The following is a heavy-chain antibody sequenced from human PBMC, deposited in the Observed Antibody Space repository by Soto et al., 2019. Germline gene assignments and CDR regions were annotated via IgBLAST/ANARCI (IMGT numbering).Heavy chain of an antibody. CDR1: GGSISSYY. CDR2: TYYSGST. CDR3: ARHPTVTEYYFDY. Sequence: SETLSLTCSVSGGSISSYYWSWIRQPPGKGLEWIGYTYYSGSTNYNPSLKSRVTISVDTSKNQFSLKLSSVTAADTAVYYCARHPTVTEYYFDYWGQGTLVTVS. D-gene: IGHD4-17*01. V-gene: IGHV4-59*08. J-gene: IGHJ4*02.